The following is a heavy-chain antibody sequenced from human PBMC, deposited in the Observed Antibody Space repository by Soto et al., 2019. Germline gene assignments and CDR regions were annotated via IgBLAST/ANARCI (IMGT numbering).Heavy chain of an antibody. V-gene: IGHV4-59*08. J-gene: IGHJ4*02. CDR2: IYYSGST. CDR1: GGSISSYY. CDR3: ARNILRYFDWPYFDY. Sequence: SETLSLTCTVSGGSISSYYWSWIRQPPGKGLEWIGYIYYSGSTNYNPSLKSRVTISVDTSKNQFSLKLSSVTAADTAVYYCARNILRYFDWPYFDYWGQVTLVTVSS. D-gene: IGHD3-9*01.